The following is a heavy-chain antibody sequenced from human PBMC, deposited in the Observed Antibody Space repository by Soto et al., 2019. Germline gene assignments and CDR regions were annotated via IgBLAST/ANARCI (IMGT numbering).Heavy chain of an antibody. Sequence: EVQLVESGGGLVQPGGSLRLSCAASGFTFSSSEMYWVRRAPGKGLEWISYIHPGGQTIFYAESVKGRFTISRDNAKNSVYLQMNSLRAEDTAVYYCARRSSRWGQGTMVTVSS. V-gene: IGHV3-48*03. J-gene: IGHJ3*01. D-gene: IGHD2-2*01. CDR2: IHPGGQTI. CDR1: GFTFSSSE. CDR3: ARRSSR.